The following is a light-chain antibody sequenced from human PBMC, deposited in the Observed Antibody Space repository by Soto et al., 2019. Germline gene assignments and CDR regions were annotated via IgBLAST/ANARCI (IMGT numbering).Light chain of an antibody. V-gene: IGKV1-27*01. CDR1: QGISNN. CDR3: QKYNSVPIT. Sequence: DIQMTQSPSSLSASVGDRVTITCRASQGISNNLAWYQQKPGKVPKLLIYAASTLQSGVPSRFSGSGSGTDFTLRISSLQPEDVATYYCQKYNSVPITFGQGTRLEIK. J-gene: IGKJ5*01. CDR2: AAS.